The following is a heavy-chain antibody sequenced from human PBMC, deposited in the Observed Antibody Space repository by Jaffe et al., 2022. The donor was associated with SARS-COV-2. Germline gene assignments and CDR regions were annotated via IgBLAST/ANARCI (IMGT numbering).Heavy chain of an antibody. CDR3: AKDPYRRGVVPANNWLDP. Sequence: QVQLVESGGGVVQPGRSLRLSCVASGFTFSSYAMHWVRQAPGKGLEWVAVISYDGRKKYYADSVKGQFTISRDNSKNTLYLQMNSLRLEDTAVYYCAKDPYRRGVVPANNWLDPWGQGTLVTVSA. D-gene: IGHD2-2*01. V-gene: IGHV3-30*18. CDR2: ISYDGRKK. J-gene: IGHJ5*02. CDR1: GFTFSSYA.